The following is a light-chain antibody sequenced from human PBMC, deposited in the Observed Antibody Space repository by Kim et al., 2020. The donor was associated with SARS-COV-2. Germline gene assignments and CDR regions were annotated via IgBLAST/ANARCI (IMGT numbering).Light chain of an antibody. CDR1: QGIGNY. CDR2: AAS. J-gene: IGKJ1*01. V-gene: IGKV1-27*01. CDR3: QKYNSAPWT. Sequence: ASVRDRVNITCRASQGIGNYLAWYQQKPGKLPELLIYAASALQSGVPFRFSGSGSGTDFTLTINSLQPEDVATYFCQKYNSAPWTFGQGTKVDIK.